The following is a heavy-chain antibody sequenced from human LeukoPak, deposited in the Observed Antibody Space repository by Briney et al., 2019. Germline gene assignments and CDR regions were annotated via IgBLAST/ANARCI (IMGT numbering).Heavy chain of an antibody. V-gene: IGHV3-15*01. CDR3: AKDGRVYDILTGPWFDP. CDR2: VKSENKGGTT. CDR1: GFTFSNAW. D-gene: IGHD3-9*01. Sequence: GGSLRLSCAASGFTFSNAWMSWVRQAPGKGLEWIGRVKSENKGGTTDYGAPVKGRFTISRDDSENTLYLQMNSLRAEDTAVYYCAKDGRVYDILTGPWFDPWGQGTLVTVSS. J-gene: IGHJ5*02.